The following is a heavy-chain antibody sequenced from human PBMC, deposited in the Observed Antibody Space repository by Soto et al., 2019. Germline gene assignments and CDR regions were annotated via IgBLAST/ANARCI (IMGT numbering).Heavy chain of an antibody. Sequence: GESLKISCKGSGYSFTSYWIGWVRQMPGKGLEWMGITYPGDSDTRYSPSFQGQVTISADKSISTAYLQWSSLKASDTAMYYCARPHIAADSGMDVWGQGTTVTVSS. D-gene: IGHD6-13*01. V-gene: IGHV5-51*01. CDR3: ARPHIAADSGMDV. J-gene: IGHJ6*02. CDR2: TYPGDSDT. CDR1: GYSFTSYW.